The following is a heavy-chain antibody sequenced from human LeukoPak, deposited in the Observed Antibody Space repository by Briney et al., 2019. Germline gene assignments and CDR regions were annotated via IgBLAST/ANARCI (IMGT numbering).Heavy chain of an antibody. D-gene: IGHD6-13*01. CDR1: GGSISSSSYY. CDR3: AISTDSSSWSYYFDY. Sequence: SETLSLTCTVSGGSISSSSYYWGWIRQPPGKGLEWIGSIYYSGSTYYNPSLKSRVTISVDTSKNQFSLELSSVTAADTAVYYCAISTDSSSWSYYFDYWGQGTLVTVSS. J-gene: IGHJ4*02. V-gene: IGHV4-39*01. CDR2: IYYSGST.